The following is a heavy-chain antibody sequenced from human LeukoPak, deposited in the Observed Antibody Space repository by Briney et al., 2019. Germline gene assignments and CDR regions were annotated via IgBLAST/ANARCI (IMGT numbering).Heavy chain of an antibody. J-gene: IGHJ6*03. CDR1: GFTFDDYG. V-gene: IGHV3-20*04. Sequence: GGSLRLSCAASGFTFDDYGMSWVRQAPGKGLEGVSGINWNGGSTGYADSVKGRFTISIDNAKNSPYLQMNSLRAEDTAVYSCAKEGDCSGGSCRHGSHYYYMDVWGKGTTVTVSS. D-gene: IGHD2-15*01. CDR3: AKEGDCSGGSCRHGSHYYYMDV. CDR2: INWNGGST.